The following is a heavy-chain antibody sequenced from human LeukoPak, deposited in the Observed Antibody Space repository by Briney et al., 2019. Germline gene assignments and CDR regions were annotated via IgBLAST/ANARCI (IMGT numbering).Heavy chain of an antibody. CDR2: VDGGGGGT. CDR1: GFTLSSYA. V-gene: IGHV3-23*01. CDR3: AARKVRGVWFYLDY. D-gene: IGHD3-10*01. Sequence: GGSLRLSCAASGFTLSSYAMTWVRQAPGRGLEWVSSVDGGGGGTYYADSVKGRFAISTDNSKNTLYLQMNSLRVEDTAVYFCAARKVRGVWFYLDYWGQGTLVTVSS. J-gene: IGHJ4*02.